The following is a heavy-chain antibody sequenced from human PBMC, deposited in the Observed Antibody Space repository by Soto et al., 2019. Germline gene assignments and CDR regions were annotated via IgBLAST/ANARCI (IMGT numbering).Heavy chain of an antibody. CDR3: AKDFGLQLIYYYYYYGMDV. Sequence: GGSLRLSCAASGFTFSSYGMHWVRQAPDKGLEWVAGISYDGSNKYYADSVKGRFTISRDNSKNTLYLQMNSMRAEDTAVYYCAKDFGLQLIYYYYYYGMDVWGQGTTVTVS. V-gene: IGHV3-30*18. CDR1: GFTFSSYG. J-gene: IGHJ6*02. D-gene: IGHD5-18*01. CDR2: ISYDGSNK.